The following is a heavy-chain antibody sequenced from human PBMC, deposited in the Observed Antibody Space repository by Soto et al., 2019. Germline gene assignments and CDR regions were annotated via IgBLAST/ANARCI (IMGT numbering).Heavy chain of an antibody. CDR1: GYTFTSYY. V-gene: IGHV1-46*01. D-gene: IGHD3-10*01. J-gene: IGHJ6*02. CDR3: ASIGGSITLVRGGHYYYGMDV. Sequence: QVQLVQSGAEVKKPGASVKVSCKASGYTFTSYYMHWVRQAPGQGLEWMGIINPSGGSTSYAQKFQGRVTMTRDTSTSTVYMELSSLRSEDTAVYYCASIGGSITLVRGGHYYYGMDVWGQGTTVTVSS. CDR2: INPSGGST.